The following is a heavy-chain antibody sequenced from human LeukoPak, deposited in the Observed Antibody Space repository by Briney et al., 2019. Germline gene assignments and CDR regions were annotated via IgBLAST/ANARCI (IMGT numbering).Heavy chain of an antibody. J-gene: IGHJ5*02. CDR1: GFTFDDYG. V-gene: IGHV3-20*04. D-gene: IGHD4-11*01. CDR2: INWNGGST. Sequence: RPGGSLRLSCAASGFTFDDYGMSWVRQAPGKGLEWVSGINWNGGSTGYADSVKGRFTISRDNAKNSLYLSMNSLRAEDTALYYCARDRSGVTTSSAWFNPWGQGTLVTVSS. CDR3: ARDRSGVTTSSAWFNP.